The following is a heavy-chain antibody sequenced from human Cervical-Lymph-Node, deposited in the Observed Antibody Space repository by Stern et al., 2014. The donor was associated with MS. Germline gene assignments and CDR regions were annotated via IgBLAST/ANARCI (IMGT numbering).Heavy chain of an antibody. V-gene: IGHV3-33*01. D-gene: IGHD2-21*02. CDR3: ARDGVRMTATLDY. J-gene: IGHJ4*02. CDR1: GFTFSDYG. Sequence: QVQLVQSGGGVVQPGRSLRLSCAASGFTFSDYGMHWVRKAPGNGLEWVAVIWHDGSYKYYAASVKGRFTISRDNSKNTLYLQLSRLRAEDTAVYYGARDGVRMTATLDYWGQGTLVTVSS. CDR2: IWHDGSYK.